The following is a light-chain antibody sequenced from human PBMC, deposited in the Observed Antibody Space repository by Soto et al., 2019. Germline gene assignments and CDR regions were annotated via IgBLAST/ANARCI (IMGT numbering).Light chain of an antibody. V-gene: IGLV2-8*01. J-gene: IGLJ1*01. CDR1: SSDVGGYNY. Sequence: QSVLTQPASVSGSPGQSVTISCTGTSSDVGGYNYVSWYQQHPGKAPKLMIYEVSKRPSGVPDRFSGSKSGNTASLTVSGLQADDEADYYCSSYGGSNTFGVFGTGTKLTVL. CDR3: SSYGGSNTFGV. CDR2: EVS.